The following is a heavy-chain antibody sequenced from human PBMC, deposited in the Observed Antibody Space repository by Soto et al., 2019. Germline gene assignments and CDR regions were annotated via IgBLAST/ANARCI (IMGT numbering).Heavy chain of an antibody. J-gene: IGHJ4*02. D-gene: IGHD3-22*01. CDR3: ARDRSGYYSHFVY. CDR2: IMPFFGSG. V-gene: IGHV1-69*01. CDR1: RGTFTNYA. Sequence: QVYLVQSGAEVKKPGSSVKVSCTAVRGTFTNYAFSWVCQAPGQGLEWMGGIMPFFGSGNYAQKFQGRINNTADESTSSVDLELTSLRSEDTAVYYCARDRSGYYSHFVYWGQGTLVTVSS.